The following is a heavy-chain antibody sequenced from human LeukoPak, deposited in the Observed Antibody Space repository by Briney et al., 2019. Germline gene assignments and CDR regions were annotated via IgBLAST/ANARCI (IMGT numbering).Heavy chain of an antibody. D-gene: IGHD2-2*01. Sequence: GGSLRLSCAASGFTVSSNYMSWVRQAPGKGLEWVANIKQDGSEKYYVDSVKGRFTISRDNAKNSLYLQMNSLRAEDTAVYYCARDDCSSISCYHNWFDPWGQGTLVTVSS. CDR1: GFTVSSNY. V-gene: IGHV3-7*01. J-gene: IGHJ5*02. CDR2: IKQDGSEK. CDR3: ARDDCSSISCYHNWFDP.